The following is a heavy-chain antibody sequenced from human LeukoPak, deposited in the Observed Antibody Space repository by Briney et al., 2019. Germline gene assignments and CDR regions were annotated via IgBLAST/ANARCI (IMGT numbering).Heavy chain of an antibody. CDR1: GFTFSRLG. CDR2: IHNDGTQG. J-gene: IGHJ6*03. V-gene: IGHV3-33*06. CDR3: AKEGDEFRGYLDV. Sequence: GRSLTLSCAASGFTFSRLGMQWVRQAPGKGLEWVAVIHNDGTQGQYADSVKGRFTISKDNSQNTLYLQMNNLRDDDTAVYYCAKEGDEFRGYLDVWGKGITVTVSS. D-gene: IGHD3-16*01.